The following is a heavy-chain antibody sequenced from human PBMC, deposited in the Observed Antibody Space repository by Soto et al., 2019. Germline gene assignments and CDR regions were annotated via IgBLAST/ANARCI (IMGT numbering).Heavy chain of an antibody. D-gene: IGHD2-15*01. CDR3: ARRVVAATGWFDP. J-gene: IGHJ5*02. Sequence: PSETLSLTCTVSGGSISSSSYYWGWIRQPPGKGLEWIGSIYYSGSTYYNPSLKSRVTISVDTSKNQFSLKLSSVTAADTAVYYCARRVVAATGWFDPWGQGTLVTVSS. CDR2: IYYSGST. CDR1: GGSISSSSYY. V-gene: IGHV4-39*01.